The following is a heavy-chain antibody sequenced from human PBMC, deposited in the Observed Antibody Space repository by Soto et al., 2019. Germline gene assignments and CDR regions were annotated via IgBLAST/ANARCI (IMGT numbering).Heavy chain of an antibody. CDR1: GFTFSSYA. V-gene: IGHV3-23*01. D-gene: IGHD3-22*01. Sequence: GGSLRLSCAASGFTFSSYAMSWVRQAPGKGLEWVSAISGSGVSTYYADSVKGRFTISRDNSKNTLYLQMNSPRAEDTAVYYCARGTFYYDSSGYYGYWGQGTLVTVSS. CDR3: ARGTFYYDSSGYYGY. CDR2: ISGSGVST. J-gene: IGHJ4*01.